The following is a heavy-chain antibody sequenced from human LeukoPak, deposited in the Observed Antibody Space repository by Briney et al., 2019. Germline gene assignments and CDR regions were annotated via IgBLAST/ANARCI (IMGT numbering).Heavy chain of an antibody. V-gene: IGHV3-7*01. CDR2: VKQDGSEK. D-gene: IGHD3-10*01. CDR1: GFTFSSYW. Sequence: GGSLRLSCAASGFTFSSYWMSWVRQAPGKGLEWVANVKQDGSEKYYVDSVKGRFTISRDNAKNSLYLQMNSLRAEDTAVYYCARDPGSGYMDVWGKGTTVTVSS. J-gene: IGHJ6*03. CDR3: ARDPGSGYMDV.